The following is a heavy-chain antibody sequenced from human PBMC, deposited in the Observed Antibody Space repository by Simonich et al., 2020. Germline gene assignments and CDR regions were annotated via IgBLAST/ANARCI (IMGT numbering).Heavy chain of an antibody. Sequence: QVQLVQSGAEVKKPGASVKVSCKASGYTFTSYGISWGRQAPGQGLEWMGWIRASNSNTNYAQKLQGRVTMTTDTSTSTAYMELRSLRSDDTAVYYCARASRGTWWYYYFDYWGQGTLVTVSS. D-gene: IGHD2-15*01. CDR2: IRASNSNT. CDR3: ARASRGTWWYYYFDY. J-gene: IGHJ4*02. CDR1: GYTFTSYG. V-gene: IGHV1-18*01.